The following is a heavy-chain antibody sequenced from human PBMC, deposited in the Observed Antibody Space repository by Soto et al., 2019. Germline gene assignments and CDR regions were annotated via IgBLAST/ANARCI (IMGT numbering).Heavy chain of an antibody. CDR2: ISSGGST. J-gene: IGHJ4*02. V-gene: IGHV3-23*01. CDR3: AKRRGAGGHFDY. D-gene: IGHD2-15*01. Sequence: GGSLRLSCAASGFTFTSYARGWVRQAPGKGLEWVSVISSGGSTYYADSVRGRFTISIDNSKDTLSLQMNSLRAEDTAVYYCAKRRGAGGHFDYWGQGALVTVSS. CDR1: GFTFTSYA.